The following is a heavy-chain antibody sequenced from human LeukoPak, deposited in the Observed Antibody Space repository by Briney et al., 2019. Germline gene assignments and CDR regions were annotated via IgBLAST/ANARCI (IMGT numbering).Heavy chain of an antibody. CDR1: GYTFTGYY. CDR2: INPNSGGT. D-gene: IGHD3-22*01. Sequence: ASVKVSCKASGYTFTGYYMHWVRQAPGQGLEWMGWINPNSGGTNYAQKFQGRVTMTRDTSISTAYKELSRLRSDDTAVYYCARGLVYDSSGYGSHWGQGTLVTVSS. CDR3: ARGLVYDSSGYGSH. V-gene: IGHV1-2*02. J-gene: IGHJ4*02.